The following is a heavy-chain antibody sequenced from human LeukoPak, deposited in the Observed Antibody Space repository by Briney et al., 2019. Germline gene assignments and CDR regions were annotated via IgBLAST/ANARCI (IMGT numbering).Heavy chain of an antibody. D-gene: IGHD3-22*01. CDR3: ARHAPHYDSSFDF. Sequence: SETPSLICTVSGGSISPYYWTWIRQPPGRGLEWIGYIFHSGTTIYNPSLRSRVTLSVDTSNNQFSLRLNSATAADTAVYYCARHAPHYDSSFDFWGRGTLVTVSS. J-gene: IGHJ4*02. CDR1: GGSISPYY. CDR2: IFHSGTT. V-gene: IGHV4-59*08.